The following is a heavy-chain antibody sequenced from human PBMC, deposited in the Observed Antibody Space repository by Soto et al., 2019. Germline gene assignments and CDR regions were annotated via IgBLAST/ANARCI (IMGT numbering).Heavy chain of an antibody. J-gene: IGHJ4*02. CDR3: AKGGATTGGAEFDC. V-gene: IGHV3-23*01. CDR1: GFTFNSYA. Sequence: EGQLLESGGGLVQPGGSLRLSCAASGFTFNSYAMNWVRQAPGRGLEWVSGISGNGFGTNYADSVKGRFTISRDNSKNTLYRQRNRRRAAKTALYYGAKGGATTGGAEFDCGGQGTLVTVSP. CDR2: ISGNGFGT. D-gene: IGHD1-26*01.